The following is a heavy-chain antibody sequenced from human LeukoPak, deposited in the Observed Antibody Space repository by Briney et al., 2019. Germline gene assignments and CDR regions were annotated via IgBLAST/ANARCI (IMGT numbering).Heavy chain of an antibody. Sequence: PGGSLRLSCAASGFRFNNFAMSWVRQAPGKKLEWVSDIYSDGSTFYADSVKGRFTISRDNSKNTLYLQMNSLRAEDTAVYHCARYDFILISYFDLWGRGTLVTVSS. D-gene: IGHD3-3*01. CDR1: GFRFNNFA. J-gene: IGHJ2*01. V-gene: IGHV3-23*03. CDR2: IYSDGST. CDR3: ARYDFILISYFDL.